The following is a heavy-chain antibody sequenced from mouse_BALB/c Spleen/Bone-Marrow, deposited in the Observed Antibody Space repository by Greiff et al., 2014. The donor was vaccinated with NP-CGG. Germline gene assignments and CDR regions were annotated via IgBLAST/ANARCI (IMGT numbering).Heavy chain of an antibody. CDR2: INPYNGGT. CDR1: GYSFTDYS. Sequence: VQLQQSGPELVKPGASMKISCKASGYSFTDYSMNWVKQSHGKNLEWIGLINPYNGGTSYNQKFKGKATITVDKSSSTAYMELLSLTSEDSAVYYCARDYDYGNYAMDYWGQGTSVTVSS. V-gene: IGHV1-18*01. J-gene: IGHJ4*01. CDR3: ARDYDYGNYAMDY. D-gene: IGHD2-4*01.